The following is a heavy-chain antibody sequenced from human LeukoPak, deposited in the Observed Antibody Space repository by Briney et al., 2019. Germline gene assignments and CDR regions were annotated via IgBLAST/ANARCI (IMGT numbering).Heavy chain of an antibody. J-gene: IGHJ4*02. D-gene: IGHD3-10*01. V-gene: IGHV3-43D*03. CDR2: ISWDGGST. CDR3: AKDSMVRGVPVYFDY. Sequence: PGGSLRLSCAASGFTFDDYAMHWVRQAPGKGLEWVSLISWDGGSTYYADSVKGRSTISRDNAKNSLYLQMNSLRAEDTALYYCAKDSMVRGVPVYFDYWGQGTLVTVSS. CDR1: GFTFDDYA.